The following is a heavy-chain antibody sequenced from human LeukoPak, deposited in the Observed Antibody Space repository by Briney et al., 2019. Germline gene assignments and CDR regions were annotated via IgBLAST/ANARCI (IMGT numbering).Heavy chain of an antibody. CDR1: GFTFSRYW. D-gene: IGHD1-26*01. CDR2: IKRDGREK. Sequence: GGSLRLSCAASGFTFSRYWMSWVRQAPGKGLEWVANIKRDGREKYYVDSVKGRFTISSDNPKNSLYLQMNSLRAEDTAVYYCARDRGGSYLQGYFLHWGQGALVSVSS. J-gene: IGHJ1*01. CDR3: ARDRGGSYLQGYFLH. V-gene: IGHV3-7*01.